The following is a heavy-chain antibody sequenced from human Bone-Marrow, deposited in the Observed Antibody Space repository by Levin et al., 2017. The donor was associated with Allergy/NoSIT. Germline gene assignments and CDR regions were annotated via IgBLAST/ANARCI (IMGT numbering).Heavy chain of an antibody. V-gene: IGHV3-33*01. CDR1: GFTFSSYG. CDR3: ARDGRGARITIRTDPTVSGMDV. D-gene: IGHD3-10*01. CDR2: IWYDGSNK. J-gene: IGHJ6*02. Sequence: GGSLRLSCAASGFTFSSYGMHWVRQAPGKGLEWVAVIWYDGSNKYYADSVKGRFTISRDNSKNTLYLQMNSLRAEDTAVYYCARDGRGARITIRTDPTVSGMDVWGQGTTVTVSS.